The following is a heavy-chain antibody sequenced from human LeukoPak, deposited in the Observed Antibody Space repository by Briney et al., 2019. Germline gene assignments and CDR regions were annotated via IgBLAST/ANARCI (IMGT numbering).Heavy chain of an antibody. CDR3: GRGHCGGVRFYSSLYDY. J-gene: IGHJ4*02. V-gene: IGHV3-7*04. CDR1: GFTFSSYY. D-gene: IGHD2-21*01. CDR2: IKQDGSEK. Sequence: GSLRLSCAASGFTFSSYYMSWVRQAPGKGLEWVANIKQDGSEKYYADSVQGRFTISRDNAKNSLYLQMNSLRVEDTAVYYCGRGHCGGVRFYSSLYDYWGREPRFTVS.